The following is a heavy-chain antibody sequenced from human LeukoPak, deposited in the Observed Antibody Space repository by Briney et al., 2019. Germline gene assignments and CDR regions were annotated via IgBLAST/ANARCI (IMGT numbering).Heavy chain of an antibody. Sequence: SETLSLTCTVSGGSISSYCWSWIRQPPGKGLEWIGYSYYSGSTNYNPSLTSRVTISVDTSTNQFSLKLSSVTAADTAVYYCARGDPPPWGYEYYYYMDVWGKGTTVTVSS. D-gene: IGHD3-16*01. J-gene: IGHJ6*03. CDR3: ARGDPPPWGYEYYYYMDV. CDR2: SYYSGST. V-gene: IGHV4-59*01. CDR1: GGSISSYC.